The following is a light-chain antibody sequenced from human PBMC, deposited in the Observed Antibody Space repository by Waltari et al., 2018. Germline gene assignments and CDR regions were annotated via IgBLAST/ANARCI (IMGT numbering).Light chain of an antibody. Sequence: DIQMTQSTYTLPASVGDRVTITCRASQYVKNNFAWFQQKPGKAPKVLIHKASRLESGVPSRFSGSGFGTEFILSISSLQPDDFATYYCQEYDSLPITFGGGTKVEIK. CDR1: QYVKNN. V-gene: IGKV1-5*03. J-gene: IGKJ4*01. CDR3: QEYDSLPIT. CDR2: KAS.